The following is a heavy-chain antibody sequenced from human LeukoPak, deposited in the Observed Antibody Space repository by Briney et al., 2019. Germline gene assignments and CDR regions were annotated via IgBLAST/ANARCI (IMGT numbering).Heavy chain of an antibody. CDR1: GYTFTSYG. J-gene: IGHJ4*02. V-gene: IGHV1-18*04. Sequence: ASVKVSCKASGYTFTSYGLSWVRQAPGQGLEWMGWISAYNGNTNYAQKLHGRVTMTTDTSTSTAYMELRSLRSDDTAVYYCAFSCSSTSCSNDYWGQGTLVTVSS. CDR3: AFSCSSTSCSNDY. CDR2: ISAYNGNT. D-gene: IGHD2-2*01.